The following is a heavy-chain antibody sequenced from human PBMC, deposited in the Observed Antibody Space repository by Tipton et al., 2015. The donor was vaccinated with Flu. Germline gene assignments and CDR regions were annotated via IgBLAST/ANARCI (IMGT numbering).Heavy chain of an antibody. J-gene: IGHJ4*02. CDR1: GFTFTTYG. Sequence: RSLRLSCVAYGFTFTTYGMNWVRQAPGKGLEWVTSISSDGTYKHYADSVRGRFTISRDNSKNTVSLEMNGLRPEDTAVYYCAKDMTSGARPRLFDYWGQGTLVTVSS. CDR3: AKDMTSGARPRLFDY. D-gene: IGHD1-26*01. CDR2: ISSDGTYK. V-gene: IGHV3-30*18.